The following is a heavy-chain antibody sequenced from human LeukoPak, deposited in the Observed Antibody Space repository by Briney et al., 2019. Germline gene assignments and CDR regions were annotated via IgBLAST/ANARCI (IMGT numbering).Heavy chain of an antibody. CDR1: GFTFSDYY. D-gene: IGHD2-21*01. J-gene: IGHJ2*01. CDR2: ISSSSSCT. Sequence: GGSLRLSCAASGFTFSDYYMSWIRQAPGKGLEWVSYISSSSSCTNYADSVKGRFTISRDNAKNSLYLQMNSLRAEDTAVYYCARVGEVWYFDLWGRGTLVTVSS. V-gene: IGHV3-11*06. CDR3: ARVGEVWYFDL.